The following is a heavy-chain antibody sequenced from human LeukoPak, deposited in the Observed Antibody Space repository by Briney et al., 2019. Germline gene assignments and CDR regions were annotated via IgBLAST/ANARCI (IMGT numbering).Heavy chain of an antibody. Sequence: PGGSLRLSCAASGFTFDDYGMSWVRQAPGKGLEWVFGINWNGGSTGYADSVKGRFTISRDNAKNSLYLQMNSLRAEDTALYHCARDYGSGSYQDYWGQGTLVTVSS. V-gene: IGHV3-20*01. D-gene: IGHD3-10*01. CDR2: INWNGGST. CDR1: GFTFDDYG. J-gene: IGHJ4*02. CDR3: ARDYGSGSYQDY.